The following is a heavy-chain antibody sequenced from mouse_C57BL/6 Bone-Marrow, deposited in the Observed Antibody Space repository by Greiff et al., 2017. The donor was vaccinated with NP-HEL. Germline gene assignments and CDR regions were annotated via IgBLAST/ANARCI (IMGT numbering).Heavy chain of an antibody. Sequence: EVKLVESGGGLVQPGGSLSLSCAASGFTFTDYYMSWVRQPPGKALEWLGFIRNKANGYTTEYSASVKGRFTISRDNSQSILYLQMNALRAEDSATYYCASEAPYSNSFAYWGQGTLVTVSA. CDR3: ASEAPYSNSFAY. J-gene: IGHJ3*01. V-gene: IGHV7-3*01. CDR1: GFTFTDYY. D-gene: IGHD2-5*01. CDR2: IRNKANGYTT.